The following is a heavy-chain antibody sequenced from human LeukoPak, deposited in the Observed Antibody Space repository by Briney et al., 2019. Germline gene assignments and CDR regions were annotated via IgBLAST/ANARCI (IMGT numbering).Heavy chain of an antibody. CDR1: GYTLTELS. CDR2: FDPEDGET. V-gene: IGHV1-24*01. D-gene: IGHD3-22*01. CDR3: ATVETYYYDSSGPLLD. J-gene: IGHJ4*02. Sequence: ASVKVSCKVSGYTLTELSMHWVRQAPGKGLERMGGFDPEDGETIYAQKFQGRVTMTEDTSTDTAYMELSSLRSEDTAVYYCATVETYYYDSSGPLLDWGQGTLVTVSS.